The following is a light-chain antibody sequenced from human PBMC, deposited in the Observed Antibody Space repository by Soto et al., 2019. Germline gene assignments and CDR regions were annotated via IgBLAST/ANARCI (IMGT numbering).Light chain of an antibody. V-gene: IGLV1-40*01. Sequence: QSVLTQPPSVSEAPGQRVTISCTGSSSNIGAGYEAHWYQQVPGTAPKLLIYENNNRPSGGPDRFSCSNSGTSASLAITGLQAEDEAEYYCQSYDSSLGSYVFGAGTKLTVL. CDR1: SSNIGAGYE. J-gene: IGLJ2*01. CDR2: ENN. CDR3: QSYDSSLGSYV.